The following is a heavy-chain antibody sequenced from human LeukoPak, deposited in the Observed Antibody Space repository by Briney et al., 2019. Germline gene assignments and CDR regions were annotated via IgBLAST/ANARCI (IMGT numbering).Heavy chain of an antibody. CDR1: GYSFTSYW. CDR3: ARISRTAMASRYFEY. D-gene: IGHD5-18*01. V-gene: IGHV5-51*01. J-gene: IGHJ4*02. Sequence: GESLKISCKGSGYSFTSYWIGWVRQMPGKGLEWMGIIYPDDSDTRYSPSFQGQVTISADKSISTSYLQWSSLKAADTAMYYCARISRTAMASRYFEYWGQGTLVTVSS. CDR2: IYPDDSDT.